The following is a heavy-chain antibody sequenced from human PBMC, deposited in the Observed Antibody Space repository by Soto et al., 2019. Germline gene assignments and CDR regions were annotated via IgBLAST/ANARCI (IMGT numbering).Heavy chain of an antibody. J-gene: IGHJ3*02. D-gene: IGHD6-13*01. Sequence: GGSLRLSCAASGFTFSSYAMHWVRQAPGKGLEWVAVISYDGSNKYYADSVKGRFTISRDNAKNSLYLQMNSLRAEDTALYYCAKDWVWQQLERADAFDIWGQGTMVTVSS. CDR3: AKDWVWQQLERADAFDI. V-gene: IGHV3-30-3*01. CDR1: GFTFSSYA. CDR2: ISYDGSNK.